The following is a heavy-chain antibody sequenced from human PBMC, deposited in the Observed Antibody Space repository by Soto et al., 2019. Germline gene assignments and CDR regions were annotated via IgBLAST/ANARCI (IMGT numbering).Heavy chain of an antibody. V-gene: IGHV4-31*03. D-gene: IGHD3-22*01. J-gene: IGHJ5*02. Sequence: SETLSLTCTVSGGSISSGGYYWSWIRQHPGKGLEWIGYIYYSGSTYYNPSLKSRVTISVDTSKNQFSLKLSSVTAADTAVYYCAREGDYDSSGSQFDPWGQGTLATVSS. CDR1: GGSISSGGYY. CDR2: IYYSGST. CDR3: AREGDYDSSGSQFDP.